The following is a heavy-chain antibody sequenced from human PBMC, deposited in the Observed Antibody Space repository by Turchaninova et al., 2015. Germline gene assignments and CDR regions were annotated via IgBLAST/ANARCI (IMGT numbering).Heavy chain of an antibody. CDR2: IYHSGST. V-gene: IGHV4-38-2*02. D-gene: IGHD5-12*01. CDR1: GYSISRGYY. Sequence: QVQLQESGPGLVKPSDTLSLTCTVPGYSISRGYYWGWIRQPPGKGLEWIVSIYHSGSTYYNPSLKSRVTMSVDTSRNQFSLKLTSVTAADTAVYYCARRLVATRGFDYWGQGILVIVSS. J-gene: IGHJ4*02. CDR3: ARRLVATRGFDY.